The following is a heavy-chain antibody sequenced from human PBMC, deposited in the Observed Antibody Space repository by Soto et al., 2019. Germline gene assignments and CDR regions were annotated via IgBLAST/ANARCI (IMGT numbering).Heavy chain of an antibody. J-gene: IGHJ6*02. CDR3: ARDSTRDRGGDYYYYGMDV. V-gene: IGHV1-69*01. D-gene: IGHD2-2*01. CDR1: GGTFSSYA. Sequence: QVQLVQSGAEVKKPGSSVKVSCKASGGTFSSYAISWVRQAPGQGLEWMGGIIPIFGTANYAQKFQGRVTITADEATSTAYMELSSLRSEDRAVYYCARDSTRDRGGDYYYYGMDVWGQGTTVTVSS. CDR2: IIPIFGTA.